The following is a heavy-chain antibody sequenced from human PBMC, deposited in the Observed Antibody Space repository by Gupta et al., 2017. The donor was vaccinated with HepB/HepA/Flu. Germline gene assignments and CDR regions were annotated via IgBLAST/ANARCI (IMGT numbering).Heavy chain of an antibody. CDR2: IKQDGSEK. V-gene: IGHV3-7*01. CDR1: GFTFRNYW. CDR3: VRWCRYYDYWSGYSVDH. J-gene: IGHJ4*02. Sequence: EEQLVESGGGLVQPGGSRRLSCAASGFTFRNYWMSWVRQAAGKGLEWVATIKQDGSEKDYVDYVKGRFTVSRDNAKNSLYLQMNSLRVEDTAVYYCVRWCRYYDYWSGYSVDHWGQGTLVTVSS. D-gene: IGHD3-3*01.